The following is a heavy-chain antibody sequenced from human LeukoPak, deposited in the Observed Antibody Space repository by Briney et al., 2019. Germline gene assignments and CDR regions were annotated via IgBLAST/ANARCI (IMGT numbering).Heavy chain of an antibody. V-gene: IGHV1-46*01. CDR3: ARDSPLDVVVTAWYGMDV. Sequence: ASVKVSCKASGYTFTSYYMHWARQAPGQGLEWMGIINPSGGSTSYAQKFQGRVTMTRGTSTSTVYMELSSLRSEDTAVYYCARDSPLDVVVTAWYGMDVWGQGTTVTVSS. CDR2: INPSGGST. D-gene: IGHD2-21*02. CDR1: GYTFTSYY. J-gene: IGHJ6*02.